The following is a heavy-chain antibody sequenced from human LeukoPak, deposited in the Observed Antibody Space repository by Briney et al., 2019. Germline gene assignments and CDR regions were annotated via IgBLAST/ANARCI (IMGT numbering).Heavy chain of an antibody. CDR3: ARVSRRWKGSTIGENDY. CDR2: INHSGST. J-gene: IGHJ4*02. D-gene: IGHD2-2*01. Sequence: SETLSLTCAVYGGSFSGYYWSWIRQPPGKGLEWIGEINHSGSTNYNPSLKSRVTISVDTSKNQFSLKLSSVTAADTAVYYCARVSRRWKGSTIGENDYWGQGTLVTVSS. CDR1: GGSFSGYY. V-gene: IGHV4-34*01.